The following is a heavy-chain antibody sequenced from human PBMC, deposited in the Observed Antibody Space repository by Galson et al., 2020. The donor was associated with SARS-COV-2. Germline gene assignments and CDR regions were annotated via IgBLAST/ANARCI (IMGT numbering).Heavy chain of an antibody. D-gene: IGHD4-17*01. Sequence: GGSLRLSCAASGFTFSSYAMSWVRQAPGKGLEWVSTIGASGRSTYIADSVKGRFTISRDNSKNTVYPQMNSLRAEDTAVYYCAPEARVTTGYAYWGQGTLVTVSS. J-gene: IGHJ4*02. CDR2: IGASGRST. CDR1: GFTFSSYA. CDR3: APEARVTTGYAY. V-gene: IGHV3-23*01.